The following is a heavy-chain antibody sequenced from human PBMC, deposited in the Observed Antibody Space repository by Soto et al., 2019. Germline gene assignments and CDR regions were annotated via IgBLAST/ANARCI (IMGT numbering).Heavy chain of an antibody. CDR1: GGSISSGGYY. J-gene: IGHJ4*02. CDR2: IYYSGST. D-gene: IGHD2-2*01. V-gene: IGHV4-31*03. CDR3: ASPAPGDQLRFDY. Sequence: PSETLSLTCTVSGGSISSGGYYWTWIRQHPGKGLEWIGYIYYSGSTYYNPSLKSRVTISVDTSKNQFSLKLSSVTAADTAVYYCASPAPGDQLRFDYWGQGTLVTVSS.